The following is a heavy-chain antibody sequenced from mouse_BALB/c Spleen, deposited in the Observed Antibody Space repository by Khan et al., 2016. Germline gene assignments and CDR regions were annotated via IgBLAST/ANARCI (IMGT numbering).Heavy chain of an antibody. J-gene: IGHJ2*01. CDR3: ASRNWDVDY. D-gene: IGHD4-1*02. Sequence: EVQLQESGPGLVKPSQSLSLTCTVTGYTITSYYAWNWIRQFPGNKLEWMGYISYSGSTSYNPSLKSRISITRDTSKNQFFLQLNSVTTEDTATYYCASRNWDVDYWGQGTTLTVSS. CDR2: ISYSGST. V-gene: IGHV3-2*02. CDR1: GYTITSYYA.